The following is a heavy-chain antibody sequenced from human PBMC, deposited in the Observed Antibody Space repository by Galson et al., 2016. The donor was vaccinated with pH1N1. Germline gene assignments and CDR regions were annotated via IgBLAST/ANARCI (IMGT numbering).Heavy chain of an antibody. J-gene: IGHJ4*02. V-gene: IGHV3-33*03. CDR2: IKYDGNYE. CDR3: AGQLLSSSYSPFEF. CDR1: GVTFSTFG. D-gene: IGHD1-7*01. Sequence: SLRLSCATSGVTFSTFGMHWVRQVPGKGLEWVAFIKYDGNYEDYKDSVKGRFTISGDNAKHSVSLQMNNLRAEDTAVYYCAGQLLSSSYSPFEFWGQGALFTVS.